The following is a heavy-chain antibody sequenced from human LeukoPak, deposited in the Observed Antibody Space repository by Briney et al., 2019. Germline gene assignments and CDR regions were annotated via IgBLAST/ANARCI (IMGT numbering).Heavy chain of an antibody. CDR2: GSYTGST. V-gene: IGHV4-39*01. D-gene: IGHD4-17*01. CDR1: GGSISSSNYY. J-gene: IGHJ4*02. Sequence: SETLCVTCTVSGGSISSSNYYWGCIRQPPGMGPEWIGSGSYTGSTYYNPSLKSRVTISVDTSNNQFSLKLSSVTAADTAMYYCARHKDDYDDYVRIYWGQGTLVTVSS. CDR3: ARHKDDYDDYVRIY.